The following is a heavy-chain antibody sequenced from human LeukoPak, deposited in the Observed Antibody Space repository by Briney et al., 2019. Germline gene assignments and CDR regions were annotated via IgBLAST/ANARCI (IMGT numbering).Heavy chain of an antibody. D-gene: IGHD1-26*01. CDR1: GFTFSSYG. CDR3: AKDYRATPIPNPAEYFQH. CDR2: IRYDGSNK. Sequence: PGGSLRLSCAASGFTFSSYGMHWVRQAPGKGLEWVAFIRYDGSNKYYADSVKGRFTISRDNSKNTLYLQMNSLRAEDTAVYYCAKDYRATPIPNPAEYFQHWGQGTLVTVSS. J-gene: IGHJ1*01. V-gene: IGHV3-30*02.